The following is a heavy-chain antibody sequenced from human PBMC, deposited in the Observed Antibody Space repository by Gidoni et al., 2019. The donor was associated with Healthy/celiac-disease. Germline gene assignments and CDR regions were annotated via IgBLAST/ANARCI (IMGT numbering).Heavy chain of an antibody. CDR3: ARAFRYCSGGSCYPDY. D-gene: IGHD2-15*01. CDR2: IYHSGST. CDR1: GGSISSGGYS. J-gene: IGHJ4*02. Sequence: QLQLQESGSGLVKPSQTLSLTCAVSGGSISSGGYSWSWLRQPPGKGLEWIGYIYHSGSTYYNPSLKSRVTISVDRSKNQFSLKLSSVTAADTAVYYCARAFRYCSGGSCYPDYWGQGTLVTVSS. V-gene: IGHV4-30-2*01.